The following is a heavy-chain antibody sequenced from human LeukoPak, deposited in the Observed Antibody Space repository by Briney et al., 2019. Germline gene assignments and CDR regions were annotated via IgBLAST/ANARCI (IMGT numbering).Heavy chain of an antibody. D-gene: IGHD3-10*01. V-gene: IGHV1-18*01. CDR3: ARYWVGYYGSGSGGDWFDP. CDR2: ISAYNGNT. Sequence: ASVKVSCKASGYTFTSYGISWVRQAPGQGLEWMGWISAYNGNTNYAQKLQGRVTMTTDTSTSTAYMELRSLRSDDTAVYYCARYWVGYYGSGSGGDWFDPWGQGTLVTVSS. CDR1: GYTFTSYG. J-gene: IGHJ5*02.